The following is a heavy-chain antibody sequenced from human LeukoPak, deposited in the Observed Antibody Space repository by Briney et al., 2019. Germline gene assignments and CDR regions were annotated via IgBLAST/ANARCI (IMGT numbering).Heavy chain of an antibody. J-gene: IGHJ4*02. Sequence: GGSLRLSCEASGFTFSNYNMNWVRQAPGKGLEWVAVIWYDGSNKYYADSVKGRFTISRDNSKNTLYLQMNSLRAEDTAVYYCARDHSSGWYSDYFDYWGQGTLVTVSS. CDR3: ARDHSSGWYSDYFDY. CDR2: IWYDGSNK. D-gene: IGHD6-19*01. V-gene: IGHV3-33*08. CDR1: GFTFSNYN.